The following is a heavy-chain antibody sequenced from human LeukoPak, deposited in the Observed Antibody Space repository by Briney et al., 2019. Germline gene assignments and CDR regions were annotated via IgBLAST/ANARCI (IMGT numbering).Heavy chain of an antibody. V-gene: IGHV3-7*01. CDR2: IKQDGSEK. J-gene: IGHJ4*02. CDR3: ARDRQIAY. CDR1: GLTFSNYW. Sequence: GGSLRLSWAASGLTFSNYWLTWVRKAPGQGLEWVANIKQDGSEKHYVDSVKGRFTISRDNAKNSLYLQMNSLRAEDTAVYYCARDRQIAYWGQGTLVTVSS.